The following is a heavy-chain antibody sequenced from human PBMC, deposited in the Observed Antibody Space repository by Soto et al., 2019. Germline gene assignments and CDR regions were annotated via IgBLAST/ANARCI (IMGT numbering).Heavy chain of an antibody. V-gene: IGHV4-59*08. CDR3: ARTYYDFWSGYYNGWFDP. CDR2: IYYSGST. CDR1: GGSISSYH. D-gene: IGHD3-3*01. J-gene: IGHJ5*02. Sequence: PSETLSLTCTVSGGSISSYHWSWIRQPPGKGLEWIGYIYYSGSTNYNPSLKSRVTISVDTSKNQFSLKLSSVTAADTAVYYCARTYYDFWSGYYNGWFDPWGQGTLVTVSS.